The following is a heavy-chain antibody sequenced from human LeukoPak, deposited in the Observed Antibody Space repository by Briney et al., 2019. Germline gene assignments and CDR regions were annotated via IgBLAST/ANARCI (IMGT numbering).Heavy chain of an antibody. Sequence: GGSLRLSCAASEFTLSNYWLSWVRQAPGKGLEWVANIKEDGSVKNYVASVKGRFTIARDNAKNSLYLQMNSLRAEDTAVYYCAREVPGGSSWFDYWGQGTLVTVSS. CDR2: IKEDGSVK. CDR3: AREVPGGSSWFDY. D-gene: IGHD6-13*01. CDR1: EFTLSNYW. V-gene: IGHV3-7*01. J-gene: IGHJ4*02.